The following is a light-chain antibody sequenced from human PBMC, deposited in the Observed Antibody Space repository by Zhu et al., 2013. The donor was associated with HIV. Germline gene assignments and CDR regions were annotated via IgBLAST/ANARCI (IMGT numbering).Light chain of an antibody. CDR3: QQFNTYPLT. Sequence: AIQLTQSPSSLSASAGDRVTIACRASQDISSSLAWYQQKPGKAPYVLIYYASRLENGVPSRFSGSGSGTDFTLTISSLQPEDSATYICQQFNTYPLTFGGGTKVEIK. CDR2: YAS. V-gene: IGKV1-13*02. CDR1: QDISSS. J-gene: IGKJ4*01.